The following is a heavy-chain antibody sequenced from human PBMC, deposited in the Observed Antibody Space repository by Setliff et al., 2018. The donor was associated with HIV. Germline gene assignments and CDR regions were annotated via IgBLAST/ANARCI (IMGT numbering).Heavy chain of an antibody. V-gene: IGHV1-69*04. Sequence: SVKVSCKASGGTFSSYTISWVRQAPGQGLEWMGRIIPILGIANYAQKFQGRVTITADKSTSTAYMELSSLRSEDTAVYDCARDSPNYYDSSGSWGQGTLVTVSS. CDR3: ARDSPNYYDSSGS. CDR1: GGTFSSYT. CDR2: IIPILGIA. D-gene: IGHD3-22*01. J-gene: IGHJ5*02.